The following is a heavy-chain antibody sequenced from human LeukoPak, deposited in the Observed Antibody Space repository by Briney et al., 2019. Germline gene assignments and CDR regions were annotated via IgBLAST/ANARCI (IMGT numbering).Heavy chain of an antibody. J-gene: IGHJ3*02. CDR2: VNPNSGGT. D-gene: IGHD1-26*01. Sequence: ASVKVSCKASGYTFTGYWHWVRQAPGQGLEWMGRVNPNSGGTDYAQKFQGRVTMTRDTSISTAYMELSSLRSDDTAVYYCARFLSGSHDAFDIWGQGTMVTVSS. CDR1: GYTFTGY. V-gene: IGHV1-2*06. CDR3: ARFLSGSHDAFDI.